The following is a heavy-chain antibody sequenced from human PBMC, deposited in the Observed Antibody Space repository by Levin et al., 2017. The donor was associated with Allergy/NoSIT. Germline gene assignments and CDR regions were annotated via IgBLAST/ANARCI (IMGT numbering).Heavy chain of an antibody. CDR1: GGSFSGYF. CDR2: IDHTGST. V-gene: IGHV4-34*01. D-gene: IGHD2/OR15-2a*01. Sequence: SETLSLTCAVYGGSFSGYFWTWIRQPPGKGLEWIGEIDHTGSTTYNPSLRSRVTISMDTSKNQFSLKLTSVTAADTAVYYCARHVPCTTSSCDYFDYWGQGTPVTVSS. CDR3: ARHVPCTTSSCDYFDY. J-gene: IGHJ4*02.